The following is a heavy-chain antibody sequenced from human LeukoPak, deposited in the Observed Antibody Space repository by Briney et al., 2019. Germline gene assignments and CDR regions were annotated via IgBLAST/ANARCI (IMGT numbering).Heavy chain of an antibody. V-gene: IGHV4-59*12. J-gene: IGHJ6*03. Sequence: SETLSLTCTVSGGSISSYYWSWIRQPPGKGLEWIGYIYYSGSSNYNPSLKSRVTISVDKSKNQFSLRLSSVTAADTAVYYCASGSAKNYYYYMDVWGKGTTVTVSS. CDR3: ASGSAKNYYYYMDV. CDR2: IYYSGSS. D-gene: IGHD1-1*01. CDR1: GGSISSYY.